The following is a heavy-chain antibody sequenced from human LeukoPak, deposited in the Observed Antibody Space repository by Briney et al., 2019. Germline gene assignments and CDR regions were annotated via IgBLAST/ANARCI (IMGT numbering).Heavy chain of an antibody. CDR2: INPNSGGT. J-gene: IGHJ4*02. CDR3: ASTTMRHDYGDYFDY. V-gene: IGHV1-2*02. Sequence: WXGXINPNSGGTNYAQKFQGRVTMTRDTSISTAYMELSRLRSDDTAVYYCASTTMRHDYGDYFDYWGQGTLVTVSS. D-gene: IGHD4-17*01.